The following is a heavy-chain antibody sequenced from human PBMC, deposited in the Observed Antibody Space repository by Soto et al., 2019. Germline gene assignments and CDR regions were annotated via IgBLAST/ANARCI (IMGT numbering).Heavy chain of an antibody. D-gene: IGHD6-13*01. V-gene: IGHV1-18*01. Sequence: ASVKVSCKASGYTFSRYGISWVRQASGQGLEWMGWISVDNGNTNYAQKLQGRVTMTTDTSTTTAYMELRSLRSDDTVVYYCARDWSSYSSGWSSLFVWGQGTLVTVSS. J-gene: IGHJ4*02. CDR1: GYTFSRYG. CDR2: ISVDNGNT. CDR3: ARDWSSYSSGWSSLFV.